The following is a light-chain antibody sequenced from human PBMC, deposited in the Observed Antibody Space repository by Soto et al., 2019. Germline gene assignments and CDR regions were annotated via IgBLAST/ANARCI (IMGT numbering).Light chain of an antibody. CDR2: DAS. J-gene: IGKJ1*01. Sequence: EIVLTQSPATLSLSPGDRATLSCRASQSVSSYLAWYQQKPGQAPRLLIYDASNRATGVPARFSGSGSGTDFTLTISSLEPEDFAVYYCQQRSNWPPRTFGQGTKVEI. CDR3: QQRSNWPPRT. V-gene: IGKV3-11*01. CDR1: QSVSSY.